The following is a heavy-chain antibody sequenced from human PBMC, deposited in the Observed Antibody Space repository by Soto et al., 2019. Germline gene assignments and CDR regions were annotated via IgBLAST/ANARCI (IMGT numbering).Heavy chain of an antibody. D-gene: IGHD4-17*01. J-gene: IGHJ4*02. CDR3: ARTSVTAMDFNH. V-gene: IGHV4-30-4*01. Sequence: QVQLQESGPGLVKPSQTLSLTCTVSSGSVSSGDFYWSWIRQPPGKGLEWIGYIYYSGSTYYNPSLKSRVIISVDTSKNQFSLKVNSVTAADTAVYYCARTSVTAMDFNHWGQGALVAVSS. CDR2: IYYSGST. CDR1: SGSVSSGDFY.